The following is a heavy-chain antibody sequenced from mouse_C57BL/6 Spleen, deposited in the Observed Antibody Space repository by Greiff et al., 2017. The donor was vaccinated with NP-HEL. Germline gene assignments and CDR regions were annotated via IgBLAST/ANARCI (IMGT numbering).Heavy chain of an antibody. Sequence: QVQLQQSGPELVKPGASVKISCKASGYAFSSSWMNWVKQRPGKGLEWIGRIYPGDGDTNYNGKFKGKATLTADKSSSTAYMQLSSLTSEDSAVYFCARWATVVATRYFDYWGQGTTLTVSS. CDR1: GYAFSSSW. D-gene: IGHD1-1*01. J-gene: IGHJ2*01. CDR3: ARWATVVATRYFDY. CDR2: IYPGDGDT. V-gene: IGHV1-82*01.